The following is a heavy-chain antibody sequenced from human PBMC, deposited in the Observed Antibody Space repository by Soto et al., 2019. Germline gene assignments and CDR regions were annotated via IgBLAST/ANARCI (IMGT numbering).Heavy chain of an antibody. J-gene: IGHJ6*02. CDR3: ASSNIAAAGFYYYGMDV. Sequence: PLETLSVTCTVAEGNIRSYCGSWIRQPPGKGLEWIGYIYYTGSTNYNPSLKSRVTISVDTSKNQFSLKLSSVTAADTAVYYCASSNIAAAGFYYYGMDVWGRGTTVTVSS. CDR1: EGNIRSYC. V-gene: IGHV4-59*01. CDR2: IYYTGST. D-gene: IGHD6-13*01.